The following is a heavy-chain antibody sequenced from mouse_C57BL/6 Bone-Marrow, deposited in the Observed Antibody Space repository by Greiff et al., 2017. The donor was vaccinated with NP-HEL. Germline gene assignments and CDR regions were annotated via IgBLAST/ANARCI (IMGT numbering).Heavy chain of an antibody. Sequence: QVQLQQPGAELVKPGASVKMSCKASGYTFTSYWITWVKQRPGQGLEWIGDIYPGSGSTNYNEKFKSKATLTVDTSSSTAYMQLSSLTSEDSAVYYCARYPRWLQDAMDYWGQGTSVTVSS. J-gene: IGHJ4*01. V-gene: IGHV1-55*01. CDR2: IYPGSGST. D-gene: IGHD2-3*01. CDR3: ARYPRWLQDAMDY. CDR1: GYTFTSYW.